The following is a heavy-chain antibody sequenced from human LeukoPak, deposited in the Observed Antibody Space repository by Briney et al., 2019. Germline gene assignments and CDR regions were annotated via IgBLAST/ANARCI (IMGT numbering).Heavy chain of an antibody. D-gene: IGHD6-19*01. CDR1: GYTFTGCY. Sequence: ASVKVSCKASGYTFTGCYMHWVRQAPGQGLEWMGWINPNSGGTNYAQEFQGRVTMTRDRSISTAYMELRRLRSDDTAVYYCAREGVVAGTRWAFDYWGQGTLVTVSS. CDR3: AREGVVAGTRWAFDY. CDR2: INPNSGGT. J-gene: IGHJ4*02. V-gene: IGHV1-2*02.